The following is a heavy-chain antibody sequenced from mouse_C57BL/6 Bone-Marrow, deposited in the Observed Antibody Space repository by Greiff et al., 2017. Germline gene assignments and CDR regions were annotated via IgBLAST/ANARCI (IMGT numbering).Heavy chain of an antibody. Sequence: VQLQQSGPVLVKPGASVKMSCKASGYTFTDYYMNWVKQSHGKSLEWIGVINPYNGGTSYKQKFKGKATLTVDKSSSTAYMELNSLTSEDSAVYYCARGLLITTVVAPYAMDYWGQGTSVTVSS. CDR3: ARGLLITTVVAPYAMDY. D-gene: IGHD1-1*01. CDR2: INPYNGGT. CDR1: GYTFTDYY. J-gene: IGHJ4*01. V-gene: IGHV1-19*01.